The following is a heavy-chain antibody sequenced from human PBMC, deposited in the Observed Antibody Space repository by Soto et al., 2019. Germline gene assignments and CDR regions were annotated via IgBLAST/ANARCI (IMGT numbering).Heavy chain of an antibody. CDR3: ARTAAAGKYYYGMDV. D-gene: IGHD6-13*01. Sequence: GESLKISCKGSGYSFTSYWIGWVRQMPGKGLEWMGIIYPGDSDTRYSPSFQGQVTISADKSISTAYLQWSSLKASDTAMYYCARTAAAGKYYYGMDVWGEGTTVTVS. CDR2: IYPGDSDT. J-gene: IGHJ6*02. V-gene: IGHV5-51*01. CDR1: GYSFTSYW.